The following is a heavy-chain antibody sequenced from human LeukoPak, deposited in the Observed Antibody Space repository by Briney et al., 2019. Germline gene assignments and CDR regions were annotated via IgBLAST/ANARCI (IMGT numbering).Heavy chain of an antibody. CDR2: IYFRGNT. V-gene: IGHV4-59*01. CDR1: VGSIRSYY. D-gene: IGHD3-10*01. Sequence: SETLSLTCTVSVGSIRSYYWSCIRHPPGKGLGWIGYIYFRGNTNYTPSLKSGVTISVDTSKSQFSLKLSSVTAADTAVYNCARVPPLGEWFDPWGQGTLVTVSA. CDR3: ARVPPLGEWFDP. J-gene: IGHJ5*02.